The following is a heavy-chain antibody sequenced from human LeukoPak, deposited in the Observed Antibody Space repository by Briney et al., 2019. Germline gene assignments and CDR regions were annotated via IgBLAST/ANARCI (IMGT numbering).Heavy chain of an antibody. V-gene: IGHV3-21*01. CDR3: AREGQLVLGYYYGMDV. CDR1: GFTFSSYS. J-gene: IGHJ6*02. Sequence: GGSLRLSCAASGFTFSSYSMNWVRQAPGKGLEWVSSISSSSSYIYYADSVKGRFTISRDNAKNSLYLQMNSLRAEDTAVYCCAREGQLVLGYYYGMDVWGQGTTVTVSS. D-gene: IGHD6-6*01. CDR2: ISSSSSYI.